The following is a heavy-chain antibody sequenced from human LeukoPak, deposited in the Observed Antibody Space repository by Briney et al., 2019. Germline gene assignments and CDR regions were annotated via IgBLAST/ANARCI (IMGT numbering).Heavy chain of an antibody. CDR1: GGSISSYY. Sequence: SETLSLTCTVSGGSISSYYWSWIWQPPATGLERMGYIYYSGSTNYNPSLKSRVTISVDTSKNQFSLKLSSVTAADTAVYYCARDLGDYVWGSYRTPIWGQGTMVTVSS. CDR2: IYYSGST. D-gene: IGHD3-16*02. V-gene: IGHV4-59*01. J-gene: IGHJ3*02. CDR3: ARDLGDYVWGSYRTPI.